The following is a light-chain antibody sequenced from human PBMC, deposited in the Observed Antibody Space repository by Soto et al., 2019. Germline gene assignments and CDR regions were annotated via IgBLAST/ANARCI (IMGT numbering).Light chain of an antibody. CDR3: QQYQNLWT. CDR2: GAS. V-gene: IGKV3-15*01. Sequence: EIVLTQSPATLSLSPGERATLSCRASQSVSSNLAWYQQKPGQAPRLLIYGASTRATDMPGTFSGRGSGTEFTLTITSLRPEDFALYYCQQYQNLWTFGKGTKVDIK. J-gene: IGKJ1*01. CDR1: QSVSSN.